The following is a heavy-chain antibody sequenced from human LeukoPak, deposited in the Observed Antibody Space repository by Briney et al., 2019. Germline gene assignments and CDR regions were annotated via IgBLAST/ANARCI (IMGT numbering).Heavy chain of an antibody. V-gene: IGHV4-4*02. Sequence: PSETLSLTCAVSGGSISSSNWWSWVRQPPGKGLEWIGEIYHSGSTNYNPSLKSRVTMSVDKSKNQFSLKLSSVTAADTAVYYCARALSYYYGSGSYYHDYWGQGTLVTVSS. D-gene: IGHD3-10*01. CDR3: ARALSYYYGSGSYYHDY. CDR1: GGSISSSNW. J-gene: IGHJ4*02. CDR2: IYHSGST.